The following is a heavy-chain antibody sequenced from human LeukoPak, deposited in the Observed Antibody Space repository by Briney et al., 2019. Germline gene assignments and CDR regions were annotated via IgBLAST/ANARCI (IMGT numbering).Heavy chain of an antibody. CDR2: IGGSGVST. Sequence: GGSLRLSCAASGFTFSAYAMSWVRQAPGKGLEWVSFIGGSGVSTWYAGSVKGRFTFSRDNSKNTLYLQMNSLRAEDTAIYYCAKVITGAPPWRGAFDIWSQGTMVAVSS. D-gene: IGHD1-20*01. V-gene: IGHV3-23*01. CDR1: GFTFSAYA. CDR3: AKVITGAPPWRGAFDI. J-gene: IGHJ3*02.